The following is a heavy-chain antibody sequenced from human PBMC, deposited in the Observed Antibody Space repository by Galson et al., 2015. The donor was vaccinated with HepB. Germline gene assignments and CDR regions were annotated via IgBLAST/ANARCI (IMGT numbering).Heavy chain of an antibody. Sequence: SLRLSCAASGFTFSSYSMNWVRQAPGKGLEWVSSISSSSSYIYYADSVKGRFTISRDNAKNSLYLQMNSLRAEDTAVYYCARAAFNYGDYVGQVGPNFDYWGQGTLVTVSS. CDR3: ARAAFNYGDYVGQVGPNFDY. CDR1: GFTFSSYS. V-gene: IGHV3-21*01. CDR2: ISSSSSYI. D-gene: IGHD4-17*01. J-gene: IGHJ4*02.